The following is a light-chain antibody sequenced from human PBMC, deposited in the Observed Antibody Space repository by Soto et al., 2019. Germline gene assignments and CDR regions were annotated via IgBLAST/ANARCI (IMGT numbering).Light chain of an antibody. J-gene: IGKJ1*01. CDR1: QGISSF. CDR2: SAS. Sequence: DIQLTQSPCFLSASVGDRVTITCRASQGISSFLAWYQQQPGKAPKLLIYSASTLQSGVPSRFSGSGSGTEFTLTISSLQPEDFATYYCQQLNSYPLTFGQGTKVEI. CDR3: QQLNSYPLT. V-gene: IGKV1-9*01.